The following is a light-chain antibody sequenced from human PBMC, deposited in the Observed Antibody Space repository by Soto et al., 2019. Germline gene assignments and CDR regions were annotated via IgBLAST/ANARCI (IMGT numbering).Light chain of an antibody. CDR2: EVN. CDR1: SSDVGGYNY. CDR3: SSYAGSNRVV. J-gene: IGLJ2*01. V-gene: IGLV2-8*01. Sequence: QSALTQPPSASGSPGQSVTISCTGTSSDVGGYNYVSWYQQHPGKAPKLIIYEVNKRPSGVPARFSGSKSGNTASLTVSGIHAEDEADYYCSSYAGSNRVVFGGGTKLTVL.